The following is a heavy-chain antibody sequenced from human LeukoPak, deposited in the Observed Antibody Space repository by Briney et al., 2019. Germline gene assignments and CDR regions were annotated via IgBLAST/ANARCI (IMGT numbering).Heavy chain of an antibody. V-gene: IGHV4-59*01. CDR1: RGSITPYY. Sequence: SETLSLTCTVSRGSITPYYWTRIRQPPGKGLEWIGYIYYSGSTNYNPSLESRVTISIDTSKNQFSLKLSSVTAADTAVYYCARQRHSSGRRFDYWGQGTRVTVSS. CDR2: IYYSGST. J-gene: IGHJ4*02. D-gene: IGHD6-19*01. CDR3: ARQRHSSGRRFDY.